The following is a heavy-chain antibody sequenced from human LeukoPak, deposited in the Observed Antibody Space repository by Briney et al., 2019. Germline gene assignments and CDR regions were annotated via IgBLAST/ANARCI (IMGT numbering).Heavy chain of an antibody. Sequence: PGGSLRLSCAASGFTFSTYTMSWVRQAPGKGLEWVSAISGSGGSTYYADSVKGRFTISRDNSKNTLYLEMNRLRAEETAVYYCAKVAGFYDTSGRFFDYWGQGTLVTVSS. V-gene: IGHV3-23*01. D-gene: IGHD3-22*01. CDR1: GFTFSTYT. J-gene: IGHJ4*02. CDR2: ISGSGGST. CDR3: AKVAGFYDTSGRFFDY.